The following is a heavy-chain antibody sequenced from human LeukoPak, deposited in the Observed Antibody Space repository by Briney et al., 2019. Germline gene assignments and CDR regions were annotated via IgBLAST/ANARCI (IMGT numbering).Heavy chain of an antibody. D-gene: IGHD5-18*01. V-gene: IGHV3-20*01. J-gene: IGHJ4*02. CDR3: ARRGYSYGYEEMNFDY. Sequence: PGGSLRLSCAASGFTFSSYSMNWVRQAPGKGLEWVSGINWNGGSTGYADSVKGRFTISRDNVKYSLYLQMNSLRAEDTALYHCARRGYSYGYEEMNFDYWGQGTLVTVSS. CDR1: GFTFSSYS. CDR2: INWNGGST.